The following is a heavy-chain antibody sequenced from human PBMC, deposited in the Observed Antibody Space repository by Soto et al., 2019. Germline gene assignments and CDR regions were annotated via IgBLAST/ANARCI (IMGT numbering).Heavy chain of an antibody. V-gene: IGHV3-23*01. Sequence: EVQLLESGGGLVQPGGSLTLSCAASGFTFNTYSMTWVRQAPGKGLEWVSTISGSGAGTYYADSVKGRFTIFRDNSKDTLYLQMNSLRIDDTALYYCAKGSTSSRWYKGDYWGQGTLVTVSS. CDR1: GFTFNTYS. J-gene: IGHJ4*02. CDR3: AKGSTSSRWYKGDY. D-gene: IGHD6-13*01. CDR2: ISGSGAGT.